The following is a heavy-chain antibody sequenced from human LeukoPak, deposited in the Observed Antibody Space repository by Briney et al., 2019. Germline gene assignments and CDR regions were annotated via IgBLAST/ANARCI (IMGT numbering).Heavy chain of an antibody. D-gene: IGHD6-25*01. J-gene: IGHJ6*02. CDR1: GFTFSSYA. Sequence: PGGSLRLSCAASGFTFSSYAMSWVRQAPGKGLEWVSAISGSGGSTYYADSVKGRFTISRDNSKNTLYLQMNSLRAEDTAVYYCAREGRGISAAGSPYGMDVWGQGTTVTVSS. CDR3: AREGRGISAAGSPYGMDV. CDR2: ISGSGGST. V-gene: IGHV3-23*01.